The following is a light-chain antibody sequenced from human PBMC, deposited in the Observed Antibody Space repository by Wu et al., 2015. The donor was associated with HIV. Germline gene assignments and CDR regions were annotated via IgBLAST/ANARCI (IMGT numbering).Light chain of an antibody. J-gene: IGKJ5*01. V-gene: IGKV1-8*01. CDR2: AAP. CDR1: QGISSY. CDR3: QQYYSYPSIT. Sequence: AIRITQSPSSLSASTGDRVTITCRASQGISSYLAWYQQKPGKAPKLLIYAAPTLQSGVPSRFSGSGSGTDFTLTISCLQSEDFATYYCQQYYSYPSITFGQGTRLEIK.